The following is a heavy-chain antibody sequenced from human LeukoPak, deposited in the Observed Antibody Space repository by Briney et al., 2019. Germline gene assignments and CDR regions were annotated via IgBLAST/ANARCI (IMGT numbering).Heavy chain of an antibody. V-gene: IGHV4-39*01. CDR2: IYYTGST. CDR1: GGSISSGTYY. Sequence: PSETLSLTCSVSGGSISSGTYYWGWIRQPPGKGLEWIGSIYYTGSTYYNPSLESRVTISVDTSKNQYSLKVTSVTAADTAVYYCARHYGSSWKRAFDYWGQGTLVTVSS. J-gene: IGHJ4*01. D-gene: IGHD6-13*01. CDR3: ARHYGSSWKRAFDY.